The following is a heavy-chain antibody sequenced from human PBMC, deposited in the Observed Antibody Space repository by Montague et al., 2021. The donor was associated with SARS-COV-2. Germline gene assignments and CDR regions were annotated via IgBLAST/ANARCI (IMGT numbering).Heavy chain of an antibody. Sequence: CAISGDSVSSNSATLNRARQSPSRGLEWLGRTYYRSKWYNDYAVSVRGRVTINPDTSKNQFFLQLNSVTPEDTAIYYCTSGREGNYNVMDVWGQGTTVTVSS. CDR2: TYYRSKWYN. D-gene: IGHD1-1*01. CDR1: GDSVSSNSAT. CDR3: TSGREGNYNVMDV. V-gene: IGHV6-1*01. J-gene: IGHJ6*02.